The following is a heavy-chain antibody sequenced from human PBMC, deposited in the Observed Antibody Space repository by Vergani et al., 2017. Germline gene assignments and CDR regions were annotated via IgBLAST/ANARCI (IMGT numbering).Heavy chain of an antibody. CDR1: GFSFGSYG. J-gene: IGHJ4*02. Sequence: QVQLVESGGGVVQPGGSLRLSCAASGFSFGSYGMHWVRVRQAPGKGLEWLAYLRYDGTTKQDADSVKGRFTISRDNSKNMLYLQMDSLRPEDTAMFYCVKDRGASIGFDDWGQGTQVTVSS. CDR2: LRYDGTTK. CDR3: VKDRGASIGFDD. V-gene: IGHV3-30*02. D-gene: IGHD2-2*01.